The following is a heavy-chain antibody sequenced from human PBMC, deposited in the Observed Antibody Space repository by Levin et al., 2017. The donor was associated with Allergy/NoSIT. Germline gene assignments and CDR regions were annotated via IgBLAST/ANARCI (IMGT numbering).Heavy chain of an antibody. CDR3: AREAVRGVIIYNKFDP. V-gene: IGHV6-1*01. CDR1: GDSVSSNSAA. J-gene: IGHJ5*02. CDR2: TYYRSRWYS. D-gene: IGHD3-10*01. Sequence: PSQTLSLTCAISGDSVSSNSAAWNWIRQSPSRGLEWLGRTYYRSRWYSDYAASVKSRITINADTSKNHFSLQLNSVTPEDTAVYYCAREAVRGVIIYNKFDPWGLGTLVTVSS.